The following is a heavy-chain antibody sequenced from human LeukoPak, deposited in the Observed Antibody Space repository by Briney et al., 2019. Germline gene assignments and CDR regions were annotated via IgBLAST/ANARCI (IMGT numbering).Heavy chain of an antibody. CDR3: ARDPLVATFDY. J-gene: IGHJ4*02. CDR2: ISSSSSYI. V-gene: IGHV3-21*01. CDR1: RFTFSSYS. Sequence: GGSLRLSCAASRFTFSSYSMNWVRQAPGKGLEWVSSISSSSSYIYYADSVKGRFTISRDNAKNSLYLQMNSLRAEDTAVYYCARDPLVATFDYWGQGTLVTVSS. D-gene: IGHD5-12*01.